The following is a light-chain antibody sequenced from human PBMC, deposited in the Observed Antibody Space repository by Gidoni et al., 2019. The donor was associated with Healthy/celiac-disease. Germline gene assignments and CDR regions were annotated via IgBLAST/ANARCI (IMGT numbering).Light chain of an antibody. CDR2: DAS. CDR3: QQRSNWPPT. V-gene: IGKV3-11*01. J-gene: IGKJ1*01. Sequence: EIVLTQSPATLSLSPGERATRACRASQSVSSYLAWYQQKPCQAPRLLIYDASNMATGIPARFSGSGSGTDFTLTISSLEPEDFAVYYCQQRSNWPPTFGQGTKVEIK. CDR1: QSVSSY.